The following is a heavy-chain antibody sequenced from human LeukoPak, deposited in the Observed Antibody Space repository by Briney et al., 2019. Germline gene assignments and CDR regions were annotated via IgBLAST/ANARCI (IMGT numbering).Heavy chain of an antibody. V-gene: IGHV4-39*07. CDR3: AREVGQYSSGWLSSEYYFDY. D-gene: IGHD6-19*01. CDR1: GGSISSSSYY. Sequence: SETLSLTCTVSGGSISSSSYYWGWIRQPPGKGLEWIESIYYSGSTYYNPSLKSRVTISVDTSKNQFSLKLSSVTAADTAVYYCAREVGQYSSGWLSSEYYFDYWGQGTLVTVSS. CDR2: IYYSGST. J-gene: IGHJ4*02.